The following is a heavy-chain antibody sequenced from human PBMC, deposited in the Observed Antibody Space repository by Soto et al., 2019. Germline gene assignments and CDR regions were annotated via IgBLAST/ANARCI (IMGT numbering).Heavy chain of an antibody. D-gene: IGHD3-10*02. V-gene: IGHV3-15*07. Sequence: GGSLRLSCAASGFTFSNAWMNWVRQAPGKGLEWVGRIKSKTDGGTTDYAAPVKGRFTISRDDSKNTLYLQMNSLKTEDTAVYYCTTVKWSGAGYYYVGWGQGTLVTVSS. CDR3: TTVKWSGAGYYYVG. CDR2: IKSKTDGGTT. CDR1: GFTFSNAW. J-gene: IGHJ4*02.